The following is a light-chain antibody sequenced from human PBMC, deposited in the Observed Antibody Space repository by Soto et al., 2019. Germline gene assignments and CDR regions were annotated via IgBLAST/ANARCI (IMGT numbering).Light chain of an antibody. Sequence: QSVLTQPASVSGSPAQSITISCTGSSSDVGSYNLVSWYQQHPGKAPKLIIYEGSKRPSGVSNRFSGSKSGNTASLTISGLQGEDEADYYCCSYAGSSALFFGGGTKLTVL. J-gene: IGLJ2*01. CDR2: EGS. V-gene: IGLV2-23*01. CDR3: CSYAGSSALF. CDR1: SSDVGSYNL.